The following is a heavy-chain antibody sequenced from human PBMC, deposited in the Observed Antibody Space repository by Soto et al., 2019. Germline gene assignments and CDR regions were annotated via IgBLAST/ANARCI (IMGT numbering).Heavy chain of an antibody. CDR1: GGSLCSGGDD. CDR2: IYYSGST. J-gene: IGHJ4*02. CDR3: ARTGGYFDWLPPYYFDY. Sequence: PSESMSIGRTVCGGSLCSGGDDVTWIRQHTGKGLEWIGYIYYSGSTYYNPSLKSRVTISVDTSTSTVYMELSSLRSEDTAVYYCARTGGYFDWLPPYYFDYWGQGTLVTVSS. D-gene: IGHD3-9*01. V-gene: IGHV4-31*02.